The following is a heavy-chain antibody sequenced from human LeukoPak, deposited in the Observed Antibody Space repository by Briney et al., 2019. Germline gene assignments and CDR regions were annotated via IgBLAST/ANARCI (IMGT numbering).Heavy chain of an antibody. J-gene: IGHJ4*02. V-gene: IGHV1-69*04. Sequence: SVKVSCKASGGTFSSYAISWVRQAPGQGLEWMGRIIPILGIANYAQKFQGRVTITADKSTSTAYVELSSLRSEDTAVYYCARDRDYYGSAGDYWGQGTLVTVSS. CDR3: ARDRDYYGSAGDY. CDR2: IIPILGIA. CDR1: GGTFSSYA. D-gene: IGHD3-10*01.